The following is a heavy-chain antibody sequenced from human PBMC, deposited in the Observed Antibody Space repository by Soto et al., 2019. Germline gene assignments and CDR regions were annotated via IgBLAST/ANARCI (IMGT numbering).Heavy chain of an antibody. CDR3: ARHTLMALLDA. CDR2: INPYNGNT. D-gene: IGHD5-18*01. CDR1: GYTFTSYA. J-gene: IGHJ4*02. Sequence: QVQLVQSGTEVKKPGASVKVSCKASGYTFTSYAISWVRQAPGQGLEWMGWINPYNGNTNYAQKLQGRVTMTTHTPTSTAYMELRSLRSVDTPVYNCARHTLMALLDAWGQGTLATVSS. V-gene: IGHV1-18*01.